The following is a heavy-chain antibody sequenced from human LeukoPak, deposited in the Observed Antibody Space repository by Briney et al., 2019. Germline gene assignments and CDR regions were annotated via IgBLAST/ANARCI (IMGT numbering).Heavy chain of an antibody. CDR1: GFTFDDYT. CDR3: VRDWGYDSSGYWRKYFDS. J-gene: IGHJ4*02. CDR2: ISWDGGST. V-gene: IGHV3-43*01. Sequence: GGSLRLSCAASGFTFDDYTMHWVRQAPGKGLEWVSLISWDGGSTYYADSVKGRFTISRDNAKNTLHLQMNSLRAEDTAVYYCVRDWGYDSSGYWRKYFDSWGQGTLVTVSS. D-gene: IGHD3-22*01.